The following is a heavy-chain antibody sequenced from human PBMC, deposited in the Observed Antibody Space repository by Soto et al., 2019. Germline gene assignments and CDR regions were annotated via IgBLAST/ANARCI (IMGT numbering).Heavy chain of an antibody. CDR2: NYHSGST. J-gene: IGHJ4*02. CDR1: GGSISSGGYS. V-gene: IGHV4-30-2*01. CDR3: ASAGGLGAVAADY. Sequence: QLQLQESGSGLVKPSQTLSLTCAVSGGSISSGGYSWSWIRQPPGKGLEWIGYNYHSGSTYYNPSLKSRVTMSVDRSKNQFSVKLSSVTAADTAVYYCASAGGLGAVAADYWGQGTLVTVSA. D-gene: IGHD6-19*01.